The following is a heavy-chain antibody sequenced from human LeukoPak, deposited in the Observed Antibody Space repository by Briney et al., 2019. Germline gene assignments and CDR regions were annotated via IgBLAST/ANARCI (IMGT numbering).Heavy chain of an antibody. J-gene: IGHJ4*02. Sequence: SETLSLTCTVSGGSISSYYWSWIRQPPGKGLEWIGYIYYSGSTNYNPSLKSRVTISVGTSKNQFSLKLSSVTAADTAIYYCARSYCSGGSCWVYFDYWGQGTLVTVSS. D-gene: IGHD2-15*01. V-gene: IGHV4-59*08. CDR2: IYYSGST. CDR3: ARSYCSGGSCWVYFDY. CDR1: GGSISSYY.